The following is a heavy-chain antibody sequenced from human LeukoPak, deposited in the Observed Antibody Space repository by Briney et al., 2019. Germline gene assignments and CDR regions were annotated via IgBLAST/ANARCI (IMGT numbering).Heavy chain of an antibody. J-gene: IGHJ4*02. V-gene: IGHV4-39*01. CDR3: ARLEQWELLGLDY. CDR1: GGSISSSSYY. CDR2: IYYSGST. D-gene: IGHD1-26*01. Sequence: SETLSLTCTVSGGSISSSSYYWGWIRQPPGKGLEWIGSIYYSGSTYYNPSLKSRVTISVDTSKNQFSLKLSSVTAADTAVYYCARLEQWELLGLDYWGQGTLVTVSS.